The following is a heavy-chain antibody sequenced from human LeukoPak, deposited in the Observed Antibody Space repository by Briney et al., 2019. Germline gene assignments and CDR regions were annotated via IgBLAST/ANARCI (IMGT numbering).Heavy chain of an antibody. CDR1: GFTFSNYW. Sequence: GGSLRLSCAASGFTFSNYWMHWVRQAPGKGLVWVSRIYSDGSRTTYADSVKGRFTISGDNAKNTLYLQMNRLRAEDTAVYYCARSGRGGAFDIWGQGTMVTVSS. J-gene: IGHJ3*02. CDR2: IYSDGSRT. D-gene: IGHD1-26*01. CDR3: ARSGRGGAFDI. V-gene: IGHV3-74*01.